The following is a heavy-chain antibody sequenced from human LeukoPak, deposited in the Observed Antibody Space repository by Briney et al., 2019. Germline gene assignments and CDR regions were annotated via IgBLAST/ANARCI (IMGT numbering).Heavy chain of an antibody. CDR2: IYTSGST. V-gene: IGHV4-61*02. CDR1: GGSISSGSYY. D-gene: IGHD1/OR15-1a*01. CDR3: ARVEVWNNLVY. Sequence: NPSQTLSLTCTVSGGSISSGSYYWSWIRQPAGKGLEWIGRIYTSGSTNYNPSLKSRVTISVDTSKNQFSLNLSSVTAADTAVYYCARVEVWNNLVYWGQGTLVTVSS. J-gene: IGHJ4*02.